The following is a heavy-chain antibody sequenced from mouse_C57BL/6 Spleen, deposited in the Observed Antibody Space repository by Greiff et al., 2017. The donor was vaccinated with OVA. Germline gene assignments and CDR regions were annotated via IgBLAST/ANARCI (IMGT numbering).Heavy chain of an antibody. J-gene: IGHJ2*01. V-gene: IGHV7-3*01. Sequence: EVNVVESGGGLVQPGGSLSLSCAASGFTFTDYYMSWVRQPPGKALEWLGFIRNKANGYTTEYSASVKGRFTISRDNSQSILYLQMNALRAEDSATYYCARSSNFPFDYWGQGTTLTVSS. D-gene: IGHD2-1*01. CDR3: ARSSNFPFDY. CDR1: GFTFTDYY. CDR2: IRNKANGYTT.